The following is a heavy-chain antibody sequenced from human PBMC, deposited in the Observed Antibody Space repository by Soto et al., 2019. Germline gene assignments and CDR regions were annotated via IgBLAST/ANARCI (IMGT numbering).Heavy chain of an antibody. CDR1: GFTFSMSA. CDR3: AKDETSHGPPRYSSSWYGWFDP. CDR2: ISSGGSHT. D-gene: IGHD6-13*01. Sequence: EVQLLESGGGFIQPGGSLRLSCAASGFTFSMSAMSWVRQAPGKGLEWVSAISSGGSHTYYADSVKGRFTISRDNSKNTLYLQMNSLRAEDTAVYHCAKDETSHGPPRYSSSWYGWFDPCGQGTLVIVSS. J-gene: IGHJ5*02. V-gene: IGHV3-23*01.